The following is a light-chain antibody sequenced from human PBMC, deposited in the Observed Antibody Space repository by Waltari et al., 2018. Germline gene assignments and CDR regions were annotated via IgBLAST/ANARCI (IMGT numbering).Light chain of an antibody. J-gene: IGKJ2*01. CDR1: QNIASN. V-gene: IGKV3-15*01. Sequence: EMVMTQSPATLSVSPGETATLSCRASQNIASNLPWYQQKPGQSPRLLIYGASTRASGAPARFSGTGSGTEFTLAISSIQSEDLAVYYCQHYNSWPPEYTFGQGTKLEIK. CDR3: QHYNSWPPEYT. CDR2: GAS.